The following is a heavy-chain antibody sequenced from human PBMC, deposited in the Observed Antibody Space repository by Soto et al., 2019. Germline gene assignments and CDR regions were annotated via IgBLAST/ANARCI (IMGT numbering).Heavy chain of an antibody. D-gene: IGHD6-19*01. V-gene: IGHV4-59*08. CDR1: GGSISSYY. CDR3: ARQVGGWAPWYFDY. J-gene: IGHJ4*02. Sequence: SETLSLTCTVPGGSISSYYWSWIRQPPGKGLEWIGYIYYSGSTNYNPSLKSRVTISVDTSKNQFSLKLSSVTAADTAVYYCARQVGGWAPWYFDYWGQGTLVTVSS. CDR2: IYYSGST.